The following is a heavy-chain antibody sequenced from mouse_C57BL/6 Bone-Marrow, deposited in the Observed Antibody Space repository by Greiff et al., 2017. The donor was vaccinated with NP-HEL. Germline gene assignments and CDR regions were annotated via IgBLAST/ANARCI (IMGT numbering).Heavy chain of an antibody. CDR3: ARNYYYGSSHGYFDV. J-gene: IGHJ1*03. CDR1: GFSLTSYA. V-gene: IGHV2-9-1*01. CDR2: IWTGGGT. D-gene: IGHD1-1*01. Sequence: VKLVESGPGLVAPSQSLSITCTVSGFSLTSYAISWVRQPPGKGLEWLGVIWTGGGTNYNSALKSRLSISKDNSKSQVFLKMNSLQTDDTARYYCARNYYYGSSHGYFDVWGTGTTVTVSS.